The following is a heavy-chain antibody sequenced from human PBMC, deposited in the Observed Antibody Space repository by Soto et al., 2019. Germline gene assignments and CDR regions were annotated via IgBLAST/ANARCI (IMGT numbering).Heavy chain of an antibody. J-gene: IGHJ4*02. Sequence: EVQLVESGGGLVQPGGSLRLSCAASGLTVSSNFMSWVRQAPGKGPEWVSVIYSGGSTYYADSVKGRFTISRDNSKNTLYLQMNSLRAEDTAVYYCGRRITVTTGGYFDYWGQGTLVTVSS. V-gene: IGHV3-66*01. CDR1: GLTVSSNF. D-gene: IGHD4-17*01. CDR2: IYSGGST. CDR3: GRRITVTTGGYFDY.